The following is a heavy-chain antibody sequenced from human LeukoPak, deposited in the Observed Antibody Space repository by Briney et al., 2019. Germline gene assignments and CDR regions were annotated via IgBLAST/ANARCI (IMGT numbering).Heavy chain of an antibody. V-gene: IGHV4-59*01. CDR2: IYYSGST. CDR3: AAYYDFWSGYYY. Sequence: SETLSLTCTVSGGSISSYYWSWIRQPPGKGLEWIGYIYYSGSTSYNPSLKSRVTISVDTSKNQFSLKLSSVTAADTAVYYCAAYYDFWSGYYYWGQGTLVTVSS. D-gene: IGHD3-3*01. CDR1: GGSISSYY. J-gene: IGHJ4*02.